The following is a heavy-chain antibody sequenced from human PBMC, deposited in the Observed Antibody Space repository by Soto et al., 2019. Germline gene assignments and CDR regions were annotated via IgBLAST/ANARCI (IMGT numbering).Heavy chain of an antibody. D-gene: IGHD6-13*01. CDR3: ARDAAAGLKDY. Sequence: QVQLVQSGAEVKKPGASVKVSCKASGYSFTSYAISWVRQAPGQGLEWMGWISAYNGNTNSAQKLQGRVTMTTETSTCTGYMELRSLGSDDMAVYYCARDAAAGLKDYWGQGTLVTVSS. J-gene: IGHJ4*02. CDR2: ISAYNGNT. V-gene: IGHV1-18*03. CDR1: GYSFTSYA.